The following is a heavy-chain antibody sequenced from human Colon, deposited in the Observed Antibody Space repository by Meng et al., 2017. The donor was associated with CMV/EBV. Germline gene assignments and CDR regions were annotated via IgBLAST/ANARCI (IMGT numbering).Heavy chain of an antibody. CDR2: IIPILGVT. Sequence: SVKVSCKASGGTFDSYTINWVRQAPGQGLEWVGRIIPILGVTNYATTLKGRLTITADKSTSTAYMELSSLRSEDAAVYYCARRYVAAPFLWDVAGMDVWGQGTTVTVSS. V-gene: IGHV1-69*02. CDR1: GGTFDSYT. D-gene: IGHD6-19*01. J-gene: IGHJ6*02. CDR3: ARRYVAAPFLWDVAGMDV.